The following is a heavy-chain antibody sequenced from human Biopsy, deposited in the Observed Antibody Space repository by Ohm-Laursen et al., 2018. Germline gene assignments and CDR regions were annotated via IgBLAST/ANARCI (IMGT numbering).Heavy chain of an antibody. CDR3: ARGAGRYYVYGAFDI. CDR2: IYTSGSP. V-gene: IGHV4-4*07. CDR1: GDSINNYY. D-gene: IGHD1-26*01. Sequence: GTLSLTCTVSGDSINNYYWSWIRQPAGKGLEWIGRIYTSGSPNYNLSLESRVTMSVDTSKNQFSLNLRTVTAADTAVYYLARGAGRYYVYGAFDIWGQGTVVTVSS. J-gene: IGHJ3*02.